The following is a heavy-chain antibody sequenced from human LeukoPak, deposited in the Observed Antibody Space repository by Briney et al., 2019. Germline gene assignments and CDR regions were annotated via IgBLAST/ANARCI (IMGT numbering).Heavy chain of an antibody. V-gene: IGHV4-39*01. Sequence: SETLSLTCTVSGGSISSSSYYWGWIRQPPGKGLEWIGNIYYSGRTYYNPSLKSRVTISVDTSKNQFSLKLSSVTAADTAVYYCARVGALITIFGVVSDWGQGTLVTVSS. D-gene: IGHD3-3*01. CDR1: GGSISSSSYY. J-gene: IGHJ4*02. CDR2: IYYSGRT. CDR3: ARVGALITIFGVVSD.